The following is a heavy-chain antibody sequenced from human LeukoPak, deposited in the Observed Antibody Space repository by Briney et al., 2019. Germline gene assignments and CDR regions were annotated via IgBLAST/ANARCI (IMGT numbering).Heavy chain of an antibody. D-gene: IGHD1-26*01. CDR2: ISSSGGST. CDR3: AKVGGWEPNHWYFDL. V-gene: IGHV3-23*01. Sequence: PGGSLRLSCAASGFTFSSYAMSWVRQAPGKGLEWVSAISSSGGSTYYADSVKGRFTISRDNSKNTLYLQMNSLRAEDTAVYYCAKVGGWEPNHWYFDLWGRGTLVTVSS. J-gene: IGHJ2*01. CDR1: GFTFSSYA.